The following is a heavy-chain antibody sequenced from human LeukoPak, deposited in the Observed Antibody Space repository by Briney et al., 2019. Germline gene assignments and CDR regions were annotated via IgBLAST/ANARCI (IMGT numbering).Heavy chain of an antibody. V-gene: IGHV4-59*01. Sequence: PSETLSLTCTVSGGSISNYYWSWIRQPPGKGLEWIANIYHTGSTNYNPSLSSRVTISIDTAKNQFSLKLTTVTAADTAVYYCARRGRNSSGWQDYLWGQGTLVTVSS. CDR3: ARRGRNSSGWQDYL. D-gene: IGHD6-25*01. CDR2: IYHTGST. J-gene: IGHJ4*02. CDR1: GGSISNYY.